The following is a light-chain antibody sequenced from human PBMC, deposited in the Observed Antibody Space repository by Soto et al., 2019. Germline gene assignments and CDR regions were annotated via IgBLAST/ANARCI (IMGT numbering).Light chain of an antibody. CDR2: VAS. CDR3: QQYNNWPRT. CDR1: QSVSNN. Sequence: EIVMTQSPATLSVSPGERSTLSCRASQSVSNNLSWYQHKPFHAPRLLIYVASTRATGVPARFSGSGSGTEFTRTISSLQYEDFAVYYCQQYNNWPRTFGQGTTVDIK. V-gene: IGKV3-15*01. J-gene: IGKJ1*01.